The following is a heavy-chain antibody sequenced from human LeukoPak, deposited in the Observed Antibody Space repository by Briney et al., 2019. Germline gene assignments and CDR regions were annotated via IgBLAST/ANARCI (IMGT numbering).Heavy chain of an antibody. V-gene: IGHV3-11*01. D-gene: IGHD6-6*01. CDR2: ISSSGSTI. J-gene: IGHJ4*02. CDR1: GFTFSDYY. CDR3: ARERAIASLRPYCFDY. Sequence: GGSLRLSCAASGFTFSDYYISWIRQAPGKGLEWISYISSSGSTIYYADSVKGRFTISRDNARNSLYLQMNSLRAEDTAVYYCARERAIASLRPYCFDYWGQGTLVTVSS.